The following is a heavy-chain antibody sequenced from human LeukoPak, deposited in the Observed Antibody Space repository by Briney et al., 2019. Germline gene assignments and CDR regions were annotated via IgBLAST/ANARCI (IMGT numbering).Heavy chain of an antibody. V-gene: IGHV3-9*01. CDR1: GYSFDEYA. CDR2: INWKSDKI. J-gene: IGHJ4*02. CDR3: AKDRYCTSSSCPIDY. Sequence: GGSLRLSCAGSGYSFDEYAMHWVRQAPGKGLEWVSGINWKSDKIGYADSVKGRFTISRDNSKNSLYLQMNSLRVEDTALYYCAKDRYCTSSSCPIDYWGQGTMVTASS. D-gene: IGHD2-2*01.